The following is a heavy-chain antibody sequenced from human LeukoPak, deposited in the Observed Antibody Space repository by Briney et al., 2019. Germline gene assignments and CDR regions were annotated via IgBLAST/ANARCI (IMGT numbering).Heavy chain of an antibody. CDR2: VSTDGSTT. D-gene: IGHD5-18*01. CDR3: ARSIGYVES. V-gene: IGHV3-74*01. CDR1: GFTFSSYG. Sequence: GGSLRLSCAASGFTFSSYGMHWVRQASGKGLEWVSHVSTDGSTTAYADSVKGRFTISRENAKNTVYLQMNSLRAEDTAVYYCARSIGYVESWGQGTLVTVSS. J-gene: IGHJ5*02.